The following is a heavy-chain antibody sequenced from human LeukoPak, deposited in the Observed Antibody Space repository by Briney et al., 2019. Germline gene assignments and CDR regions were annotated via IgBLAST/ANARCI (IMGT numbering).Heavy chain of an antibody. CDR3: ATRNNWNDGWFDP. J-gene: IGHJ5*02. V-gene: IGHV1-24*01. CDR2: FDPEDGGT. D-gene: IGHD1-1*01. CDR1: GYTLTELS. Sequence: ASVKVSCKVSGYTLTELSMHWVRQAPGKGLEWMGGFDPEDGGTIYAQKFQGRVTMTEDTSTDTAYMELSSLRSEDTAVYYCATRNNWNDGWFDPWGQGTLVTVSS.